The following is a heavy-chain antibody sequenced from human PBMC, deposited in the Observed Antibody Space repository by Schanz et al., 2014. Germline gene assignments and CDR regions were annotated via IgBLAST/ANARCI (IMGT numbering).Heavy chain of an antibody. CDR1: GFTFSNFG. CDR2: INQDGYDK. J-gene: IGHJ3*01. CDR3: ARVEGSSGSASSYRALNV. D-gene: IGHD3-10*01. Sequence: VQLVESGGGVVQPGGSLRLSCAASGFTFSNFGIHWVRQAPGKGLEWVASINQDGYDKHYVDSVEGRFTISRDNAKKSLYLQMNTLRAEDTAIYYCARVEGSSGSASSYRALNVWGQGTTVTVSS. V-gene: IGHV3-7*01.